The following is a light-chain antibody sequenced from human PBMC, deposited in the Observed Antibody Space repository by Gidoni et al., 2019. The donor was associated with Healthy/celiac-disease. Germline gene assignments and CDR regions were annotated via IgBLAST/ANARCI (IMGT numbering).Light chain of an antibody. CDR3: QQYGRT. J-gene: IGKJ2*01. V-gene: IGKV3-20*01. CDR1: QSVSSSY. Sequence: DIVLTQSPGTLSLSPGERATLSSRASQSVSSSYLAWYQQKPGQAPRLLIYGASSRATGIPDRFSGSGSGTDFTITISRLEPEDFAVYYCQQYGRTFGQGTKLEIK. CDR2: GAS.